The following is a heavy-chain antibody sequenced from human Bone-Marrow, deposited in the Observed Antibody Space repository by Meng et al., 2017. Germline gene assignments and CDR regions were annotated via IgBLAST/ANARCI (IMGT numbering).Heavy chain of an antibody. CDR3: ARDRGTIFGVVIIDGDYYYGMDV. D-gene: IGHD3-3*01. Sequence: SVKVSCKASGGTFSSYAISWVRQAPGQGLEWMGGIIPIFGTANYAQKFQGRVTITADESTSTAYMERSSLRSEDTAVYYCARDRGTIFGVVIIDGDYYYGMDVWGQGTTVTVSS. CDR2: IIPIFGTA. V-gene: IGHV1-69*13. CDR1: GGTFSSYA. J-gene: IGHJ6*02.